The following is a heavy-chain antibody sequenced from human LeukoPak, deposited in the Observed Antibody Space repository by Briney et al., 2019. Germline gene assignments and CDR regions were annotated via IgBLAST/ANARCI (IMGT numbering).Heavy chain of an antibody. V-gene: IGHV3-21*01. J-gene: IGHJ3*02. D-gene: IGHD3-9*01. CDR1: GFTFSSYS. CDR3: ARASSKQLAGYLPDGFDI. CDR2: ISSSGTYV. Sequence: GGSLRLSCAASGFTFSSYSMNWVRQAPGKGLEWVSSISSSGTYVYYADSVKGRFTISRDNAKNSLSLQMNSLRADDTAVYYCARASSKQLAGYLPDGFDIWGQGTMVTVSS.